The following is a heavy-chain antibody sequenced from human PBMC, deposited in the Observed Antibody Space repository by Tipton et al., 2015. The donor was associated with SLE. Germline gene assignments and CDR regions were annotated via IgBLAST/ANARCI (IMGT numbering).Heavy chain of an antibody. CDR1: GGSISSHY. Sequence: TLSLTCTVSGGSISSHYWSWIRQPPGKGLEWIGYIYYTGSTNYNPSLKSRVTISLDTSKNQFSLKLRSVAAADTAVYYCARTGYSSSWLYFQHWGQGTLVTVSS. CDR2: IYYTGST. J-gene: IGHJ1*01. D-gene: IGHD6-13*01. V-gene: IGHV4-59*11. CDR3: ARTGYSSSWLYFQH.